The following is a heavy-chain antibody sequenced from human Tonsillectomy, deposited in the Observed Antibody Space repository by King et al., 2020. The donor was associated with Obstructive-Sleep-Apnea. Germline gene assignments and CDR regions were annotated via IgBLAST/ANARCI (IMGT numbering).Heavy chain of an antibody. CDR3: ASVVAARQYYDYGLDV. V-gene: IGHV1-69*01. D-gene: IGHD6-6*01. CDR1: GGTFSSYA. CDR2: IIPLYAST. Sequence: VQLVESGAEVKRPGSSVKVSCKASGGTFSSYAFIWVRLAPGQGLEWMGEIIPLYASTSNAEKFQGRGTITADESTSTAYMEVSSLRSADTAVYYCASVVAARQYYDYGLDVWGQGTTVTVSS. J-gene: IGHJ6*02.